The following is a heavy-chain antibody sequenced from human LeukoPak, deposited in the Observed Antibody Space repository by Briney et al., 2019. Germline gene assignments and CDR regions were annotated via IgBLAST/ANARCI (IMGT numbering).Heavy chain of an antibody. CDR1: GFTFSSYA. Sequence: GGSLRLSCAASGFTFSSYAMSWVRQAPAKGLEWVSAIGGSIGSTYYADSVKGRFTISRDNSRNTLYLQMNSLRAEDTAVYYCAKDLPPYYYDSSGYYLVLWGQGTLVTVSS. CDR2: IGGSIGST. D-gene: IGHD3-22*01. CDR3: AKDLPPYYYDSSGYYLVL. J-gene: IGHJ4*02. V-gene: IGHV3-23*01.